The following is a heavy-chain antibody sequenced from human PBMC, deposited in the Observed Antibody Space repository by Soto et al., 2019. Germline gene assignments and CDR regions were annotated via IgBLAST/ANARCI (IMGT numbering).Heavy chain of an antibody. CDR2: INHSGST. J-gene: IGHJ5*02. Sequence: SETLSLTCAVYGGSFSGYYWSWIRQPPGKGLEWIGEINHSGSTNYNPSLKSRVTISVDTSKNQFSLKLSSVTAADTAVYYCARGPDIVVVPAARRASKPNWFDPWGQGTLVTVSS. CDR1: GGSFSGYY. V-gene: IGHV4-34*01. D-gene: IGHD2-2*01. CDR3: ARGPDIVVVPAARRASKPNWFDP.